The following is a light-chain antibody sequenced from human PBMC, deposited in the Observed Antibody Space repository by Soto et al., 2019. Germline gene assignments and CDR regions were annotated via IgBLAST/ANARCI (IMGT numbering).Light chain of an antibody. J-gene: IGLJ1*01. CDR3: AAWDDSLNGFYV. V-gene: IGLV1-44*01. CDR1: SSNNGSNT. Sequence: QCVLTQPPSASGAPGQRVTISCSGSSSNNGSNTVNWYQQLPGTAPKLPIYSNNPRPSGVPDRFSGSKSGTSASLAISGLQSEDEADYYCAAWDDSLNGFYVFGTGTKVTVL. CDR2: SNN.